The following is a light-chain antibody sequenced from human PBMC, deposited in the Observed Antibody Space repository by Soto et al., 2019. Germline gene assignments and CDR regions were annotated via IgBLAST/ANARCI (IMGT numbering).Light chain of an antibody. CDR2: GAS. CDR3: QQYGSSPWT. Sequence: EIVMTQSPATLSVSPGERATLSCRASQSVSSNLAWYQQKPGQAPRLLIYGASNRATGIADWFSGRGSGTDFTLIISRLEPEDFALYYWQQYGSSPWTFGQGTKVEIK. V-gene: IGKV3-20*01. CDR1: QSVSSN. J-gene: IGKJ1*01.